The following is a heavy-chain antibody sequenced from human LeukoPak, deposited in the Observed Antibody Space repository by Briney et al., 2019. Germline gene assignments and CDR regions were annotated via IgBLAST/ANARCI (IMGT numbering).Heavy chain of an antibody. V-gene: IGHV1-69*13. D-gene: IGHD3-10*01. Sequence: SVKVSCKASGGTFSSYTISWVRQAPGQGLEWMGGIIPIFGTANYAQKFQGRVTITADESTSTAYMELSSLRSEDTAVYYCARDGKFYYGSGTYYYYYGMDVWGQGTTVTVSS. CDR2: IIPIFGTA. CDR3: ARDGKFYYGSGTYYYYYGMDV. J-gene: IGHJ6*02. CDR1: GGTFSSYT.